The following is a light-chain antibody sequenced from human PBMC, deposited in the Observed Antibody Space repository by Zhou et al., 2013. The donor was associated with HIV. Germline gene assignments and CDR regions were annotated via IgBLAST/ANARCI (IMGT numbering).Light chain of an antibody. J-gene: IGKJ2*03. Sequence: EMVLTQSPVTLSLSPGERATLSCRASQSVSSYLAWYQQKPGQAPRLLIYDASKRATGIPARFSGSGSGTDFTLTISSLEPEDFAVYYCQQRSNWPPYMYRFGQGTKLEIK. CDR1: QSVSSY. CDR2: DAS. CDR3: QQRSNWPPYMYR. V-gene: IGKV3-11*01.